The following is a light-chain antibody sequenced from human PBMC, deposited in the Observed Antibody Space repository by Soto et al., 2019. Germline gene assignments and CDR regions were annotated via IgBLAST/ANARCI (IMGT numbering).Light chain of an antibody. CDR3: CSYTSSSTPWV. CDR1: SSDFGGYNY. J-gene: IGLJ1*01. CDR2: DVS. V-gene: IGLV2-14*03. Sequence: QSVLTQPASVSGSPGQSITISCTGTSSDFGGYNYVSWYQQHPGKAPKLMIYDVSDRPSGVSNRFSASKSGNTASLTISGLQAEDEAEYYCCSYTSSSTPWVFGTGTKSPS.